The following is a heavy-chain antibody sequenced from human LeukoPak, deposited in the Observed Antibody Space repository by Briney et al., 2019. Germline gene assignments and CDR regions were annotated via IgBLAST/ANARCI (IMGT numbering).Heavy chain of an antibody. D-gene: IGHD2-2*01. J-gene: IGHJ5*02. CDR3: ARQAWLYQLLWVPVDNWFDP. V-gene: IGHV4-30-2*01. Sequence: SSETLSLTCTVSGGSISSGGYYWSWIRQPPGKGLEWIGEINHSGSTNYNPSLKGRVTISVDTSKNQFSLKLSSVTAADTAVYYCARQAWLYQLLWVPVDNWFDPWGQGTLVTVSS. CDR2: INHSGST. CDR1: GGSISSGGYY.